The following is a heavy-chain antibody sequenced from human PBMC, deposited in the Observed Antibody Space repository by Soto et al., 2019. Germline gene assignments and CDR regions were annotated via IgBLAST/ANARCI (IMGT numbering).Heavy chain of an antibody. Sequence: VGSLRLSCAASGFTFSSYAMSWVRQAPVKVLEWVSAISGSGGSTYYADSAKGRFTISRDNSKNTLYLQMNSLRAEDTAVYYCAKDLVEMATIEAFDIWGQGTMVTVSS. CDR2: ISGSGGST. J-gene: IGHJ3*02. CDR1: GFTFSSYA. CDR3: AKDLVEMATIEAFDI. D-gene: IGHD5-12*01. V-gene: IGHV3-23*01.